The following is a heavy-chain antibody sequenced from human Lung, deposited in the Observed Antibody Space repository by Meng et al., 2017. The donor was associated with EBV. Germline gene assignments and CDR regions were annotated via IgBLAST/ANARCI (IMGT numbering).Heavy chain of an antibody. V-gene: IGHV4-39*07. CDR1: GDSLTSSTAH. Sequence: QLQLHDAGPGLVKPSETLSRTCSVSGDSLTSSTAHWGWIRQPPGKGLEWIGSIDYSGTTYDNPSLRSRAITSVDKSKNQVSLKLSSVTAADTAVYYCVRDQGGGDFAEYFQHWGQGTLVTVSS. D-gene: IGHD2-21*02. CDR3: VRDQGGGDFAEYFQH. J-gene: IGHJ1*01. CDR2: IDYSGTT.